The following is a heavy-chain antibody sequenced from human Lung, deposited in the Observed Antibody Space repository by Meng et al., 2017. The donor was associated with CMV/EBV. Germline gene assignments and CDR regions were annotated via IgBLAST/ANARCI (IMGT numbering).Heavy chain of an antibody. V-gene: IGHV1-18*01. D-gene: IGHD6-19*01. Sequence: VQVVKSGAEVKKPGASVRVSCKASGYTFTHHGISWIRQAPGQGLEWMGWISCYNGDTNYAQKLQGRVTMTTDTSTNTAYMDLRGLRSDDTAVYYCARDPSNTSGRYAYFDYWGQGTLVTVSS. J-gene: IGHJ4*02. CDR3: ARDPSNTSGRYAYFDY. CDR1: GYTFTHHG. CDR2: ISCYNGDT.